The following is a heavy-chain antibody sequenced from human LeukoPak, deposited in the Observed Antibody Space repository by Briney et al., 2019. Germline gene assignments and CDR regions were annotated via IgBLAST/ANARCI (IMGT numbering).Heavy chain of an antibody. D-gene: IGHD6-13*01. J-gene: IGHJ4*02. Sequence: GGSLRLSCAASGFTFSSNAMSWVRQAPGKGLEWVLGISYSGGSTYYADSVKGRFTISRDNSKNTLYLQMNSLRAEDTAVYYCAKLCSSSWYFDYWGQGTLVTVSS. CDR1: GFTFSSNA. CDR3: AKLCSSSWYFDY. CDR2: ISYSGGST. V-gene: IGHV3-23*01.